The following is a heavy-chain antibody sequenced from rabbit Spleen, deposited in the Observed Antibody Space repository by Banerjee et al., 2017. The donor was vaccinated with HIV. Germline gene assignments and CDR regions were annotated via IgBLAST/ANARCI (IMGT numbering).Heavy chain of an antibody. J-gene: IGHJ4*01. D-gene: IGHD3-1*01. V-gene: IGHV1S45*01. CDR3: ARDRPGSDNFDL. CDR2: IDIGSSALT. CDR1: GFDFSRSDW. Sequence: QEQLEESGGDLVKPGASLTITCKASGFDFSRSDWMCWVRQAPGKGLEWIACIDIGSSALTYYASWAKGRFTISKTSSTTVTLLMTRLTVADTATYFCARDRPGSDNFDLWGPGTLVTVS.